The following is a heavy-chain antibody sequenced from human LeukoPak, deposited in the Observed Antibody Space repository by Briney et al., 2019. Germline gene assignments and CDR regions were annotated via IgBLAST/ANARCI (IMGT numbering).Heavy chain of an antibody. CDR2: ISYDGSNK. J-gene: IGHJ5*02. V-gene: IGHV3-30-3*01. CDR3: ARTATGYGSGNPPLFDP. CDR1: GFTFSSYA. D-gene: IGHD3-10*01. Sequence: GGSLRLSCAASGFTFSSYAMHWVRQAPGKGLEWVAVISYDGSNKYYADSVKGRFTISRDNSKNTLYLQMNSLRAEDTAVYYCARTATGYGSGNPPLFDPWGQGTLVTVSS.